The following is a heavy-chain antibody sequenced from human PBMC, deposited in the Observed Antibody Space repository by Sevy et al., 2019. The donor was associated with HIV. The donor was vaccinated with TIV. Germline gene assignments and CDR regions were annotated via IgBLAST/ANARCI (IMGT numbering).Heavy chain of an antibody. CDR1: GFSFGIYS. CDR2: MSNSGSTI. CDR3: ASQRGGYERLYYSDY. D-gene: IGHD5-12*01. V-gene: IGHV3-48*01. Sequence: GGSLRLSCSASGFSFGIYSMNWVRQAPGRGLEWVSYMSNSGSTIQYADSVKGRFTVSRDNAKNSLYLQMNSLRAEDTAVYYCASQRGGYERLYYSDYWGQGTLVTVSS. J-gene: IGHJ4*02.